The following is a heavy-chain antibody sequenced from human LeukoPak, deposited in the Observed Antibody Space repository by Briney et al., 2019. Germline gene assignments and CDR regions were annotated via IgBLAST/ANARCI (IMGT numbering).Heavy chain of an antibody. Sequence: GGSLRLSCAASGFTFSSYGMSWVRQAPGKGLEWVSAISGSGGSTYYADSVKGRFTISRDNSKNTLYLQMNSLRAEDTAVYYCALVGDSSGYYYFDYWGQGTLVTVSS. CDR3: ALVGDSSGYYYFDY. D-gene: IGHD3-22*01. J-gene: IGHJ4*02. V-gene: IGHV3-23*01. CDR1: GFTFSSYG. CDR2: ISGSGGST.